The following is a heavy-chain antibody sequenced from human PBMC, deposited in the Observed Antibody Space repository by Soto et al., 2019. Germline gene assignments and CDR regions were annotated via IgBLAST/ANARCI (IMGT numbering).Heavy chain of an antibody. CDR3: ARGTYGDYAPTSCYYYGMDV. V-gene: IGHV1-8*01. J-gene: IGHJ6*01. CDR1: GYTFTSYD. CDR2: MNPNSGNT. D-gene: IGHD4-17*01. Sequence: GASVKVSCKASGYTFTSYDINWVRQATGQGLEWMGWMNPNSGNTGYAQKFQCRVTMTRNTSISTAYMELISLRSEDTALYYCARGTYGDYAPTSCYYYGMDVWGRGTRVAVSS.